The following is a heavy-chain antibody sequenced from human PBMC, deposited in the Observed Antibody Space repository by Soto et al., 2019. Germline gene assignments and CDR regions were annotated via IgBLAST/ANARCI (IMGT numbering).Heavy chain of an antibody. CDR1: GGSISSYY. Sequence: SETLSLTCTVSGGSISSYYWSWIRQPPGKGLEWIGYIYYSGSTNYNPSLKSRVTISVDTSKNQFSLKLSSVTAADTAVYYCARDGSSSWYSNWFDPWGQGTLVTVSS. V-gene: IGHV4-59*01. J-gene: IGHJ5*02. D-gene: IGHD6-13*01. CDR3: ARDGSSSWYSNWFDP. CDR2: IYYSGST.